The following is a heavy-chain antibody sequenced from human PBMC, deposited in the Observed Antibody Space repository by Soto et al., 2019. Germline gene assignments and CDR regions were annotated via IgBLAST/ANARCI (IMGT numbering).Heavy chain of an antibody. J-gene: IGHJ5*02. CDR1: GGTFSSYT. CDR2: IIPILGIA. V-gene: IGHV1-69*04. CDR3: ARDLRGCSGGSCYVWFDP. D-gene: IGHD2-15*01. Sequence: SVKVSCKASGGTFSSYTISWVRQAPGQGLEWMGRIIPILGIANYAQKFQGRVTITADKSTSTAYMELSSLRSEDTAVYYCARDLRGCSGGSCYVWFDPWGQGTLVTVSS.